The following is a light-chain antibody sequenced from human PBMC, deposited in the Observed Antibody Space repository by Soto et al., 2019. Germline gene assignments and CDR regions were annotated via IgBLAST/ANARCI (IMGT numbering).Light chain of an antibody. V-gene: IGKV3-15*01. CDR1: QNVRSN. Sequence: EIVMTQSPATLSVSPGERATLSCRASQNVRSNLAWYQKKHGQAPRLLXCGASTRATSIPARFSGTGSGTELTLTISSLQSEDFAAYYCQQYNTWPPITFGQGTRLEI. CDR3: QQYNTWPPIT. CDR2: GAS. J-gene: IGKJ5*01.